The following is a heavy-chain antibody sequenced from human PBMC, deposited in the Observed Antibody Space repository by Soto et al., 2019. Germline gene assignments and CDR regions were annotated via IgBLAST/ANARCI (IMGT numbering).Heavy chain of an antibody. Sequence: ASVKVSCKASGGTFSNYAFSWVRQAPGQGLEWLGGIMPLFGRADYAQKFRGRVTITADESTSTAHMELRSLRSDDTAVYYCARAKVVPSQIFDYWGQGTLVTVSS. CDR1: GGTFSNYA. CDR2: IMPLFGRA. CDR3: ARAKVVPSQIFDY. D-gene: IGHD3-22*01. J-gene: IGHJ4*02. V-gene: IGHV1-69*13.